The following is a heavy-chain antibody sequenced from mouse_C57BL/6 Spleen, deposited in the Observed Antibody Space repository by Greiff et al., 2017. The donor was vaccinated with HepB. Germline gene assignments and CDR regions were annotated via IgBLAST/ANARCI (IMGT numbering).Heavy chain of an antibody. D-gene: IGHD2-2*01. Sequence: EVHLVESGGDLVKPGGSLKLSCAASGFTFSSYGMSWVRQTPDKRLEWVATISSGGSYTYYPDSVKGRFTISRDNAKNTLYLQMSSLKSEDTAMYYCARAVRRGFAYWGQGTLVTVSA. CDR3: ARAVRRGFAY. J-gene: IGHJ3*01. CDR2: ISSGGSYT. CDR1: GFTFSSYG. V-gene: IGHV5-6*01.